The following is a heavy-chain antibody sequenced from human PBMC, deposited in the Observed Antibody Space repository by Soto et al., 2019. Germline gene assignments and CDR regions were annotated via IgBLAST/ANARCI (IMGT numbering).Heavy chain of an antibody. D-gene: IGHD3-3*01. J-gene: IGHJ6*02. CDR2: IIPIFGTS. Sequence: QVQLVQSGAEVKKPGSSVKVSCKASGGTFSSYAISWVRQAPGQGLEWMGGIIPIFGTSNYAQKFQGRVTITADESTSTAFMELSSLRSEDTAVYYCARGEHKLRFLEWLSKQYSYGMDVWGQGTTVTVSS. CDR3: ARGEHKLRFLEWLSKQYSYGMDV. V-gene: IGHV1-69*12. CDR1: GGTFSSYA.